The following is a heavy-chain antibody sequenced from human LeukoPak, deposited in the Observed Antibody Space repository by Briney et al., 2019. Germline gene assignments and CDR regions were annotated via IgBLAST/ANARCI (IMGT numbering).Heavy chain of an antibody. J-gene: IGHJ6*02. CDR2: ISGSGDNT. CDR3: AKDPGSSTIRDYYYGMDV. Sequence: GGSLRLSCAAYGFTFSSYAMSWVRQAPGKGLEWVSGISGSGDNTYYADSVKGRFTISRDNSKNTLYVQVNSLGTEDTAAYYCAKDPGSSTIRDYYYGMDVWGQGTTVTVSS. D-gene: IGHD2-2*01. V-gene: IGHV3-23*01. CDR1: GFTFSSYA.